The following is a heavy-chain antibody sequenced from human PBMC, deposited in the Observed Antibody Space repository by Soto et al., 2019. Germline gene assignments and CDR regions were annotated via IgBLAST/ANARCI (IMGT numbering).Heavy chain of an antibody. J-gene: IGHJ3*02. CDR1: GGTFSSYT. CDR2: IIPILGIA. CDR3: ARDFRSWFGELLPTHHDAFDI. Sequence: GASVKVSCKASGGTFSSYTISWVRQAPGQGLEWMGRIIPILGIANYAQKFQGRVTITADKSTSTAYMELSSLRSEDTAVYYCARDFRSWFGELLPTHHDAFDIWGQGTMVTVSS. V-gene: IGHV1-69*04. D-gene: IGHD3-10*01.